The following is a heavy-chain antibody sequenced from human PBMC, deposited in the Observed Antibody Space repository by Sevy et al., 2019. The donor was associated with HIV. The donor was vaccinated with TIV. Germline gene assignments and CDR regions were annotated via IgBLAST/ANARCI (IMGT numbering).Heavy chain of an antibody. CDR3: ATWIPDNYYYYYMDV. D-gene: IGHD5-12*01. Sequence: GGSLRLSCAASGFTFSSYAMSWVRQAPGKGLEWVSAISGSGGSTYYADSVKGRFTISRDNSKNTLYLQMNSLGAEDTAVYYCATWIPDNYYYYYMDVWGKGTTVTVSS. CDR2: ISGSGGST. J-gene: IGHJ6*03. V-gene: IGHV3-23*01. CDR1: GFTFSSYA.